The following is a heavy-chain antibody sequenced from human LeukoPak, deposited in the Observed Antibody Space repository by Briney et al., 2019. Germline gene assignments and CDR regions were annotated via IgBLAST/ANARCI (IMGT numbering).Heavy chain of an antibody. CDR1: GFTFSSYA. D-gene: IGHD3-9*01. CDR2: ISGRDDST. J-gene: IGHJ4*02. V-gene: IGHV3-23*01. Sequence: RSLRLSCAASGFTFSSYAMHWVRQAPGKGLEWVSAISGRDDSTYYADSVKGRFTISRDTSKNTLFLQMNSLRAEDTAVYYCAKWGDYDILTGYYDPDYWGQGTLVTVSS. CDR3: AKWGDYDILTGYYDPDY.